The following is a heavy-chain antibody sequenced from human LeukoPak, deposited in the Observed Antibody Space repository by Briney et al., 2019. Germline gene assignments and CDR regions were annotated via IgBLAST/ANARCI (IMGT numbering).Heavy chain of an antibody. CDR1: GVSISGSSYY. J-gene: IGHJ4*02. V-gene: IGHV4-39*01. Sequence: SETLSLTCTVSGVSISGSSYYWGWIPQPPGKGLEWIGDIYYTGSSYYSPSFKSRVSVSVDTSKNQFSLKLTSVTAADTALYYCARHGPPMQTMFFDFWGQGALVIVSS. CDR2: IYYTGSS. D-gene: IGHD3-10*02. CDR3: ARHGPPMQTMFFDF.